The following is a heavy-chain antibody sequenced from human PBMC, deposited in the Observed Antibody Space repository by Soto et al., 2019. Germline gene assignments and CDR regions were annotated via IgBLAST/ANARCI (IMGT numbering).Heavy chain of an antibody. Sequence: SETLSLTCTVSGGSISSYYWSWIRQPPGKGLEWIGYIYYSGSTNYNPSLKSRVTISVDTSKNQFSLKLSSVTAADTAVYYCARENEGLRLGELSLIFDYWGQGTLVTVSS. V-gene: IGHV4-59*01. CDR1: GGSISSYY. CDR3: ARENEGLRLGELSLIFDY. J-gene: IGHJ4*02. CDR2: IYYSGST. D-gene: IGHD3-16*02.